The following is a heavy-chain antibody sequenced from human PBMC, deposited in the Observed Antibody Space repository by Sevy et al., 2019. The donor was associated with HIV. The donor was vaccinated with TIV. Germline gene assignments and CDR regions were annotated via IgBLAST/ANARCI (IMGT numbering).Heavy chain of an antibody. V-gene: IGHV3-15*01. D-gene: IGHD3-3*01. CDR2: IKSKTDAGTR. CDR1: GFTFKNAW. CDR3: TAGVGTSDFDY. Sequence: GGSLRLSCLASGFTFKNAWMSWVRQTPGKGLEWVGRIKSKTDAGTRDFAAVVKGRLAITRDDSKNTVSLQMDNLRTEDTAIYYCTAGVGTSDFDYWGQGILVTVSS. J-gene: IGHJ4*02.